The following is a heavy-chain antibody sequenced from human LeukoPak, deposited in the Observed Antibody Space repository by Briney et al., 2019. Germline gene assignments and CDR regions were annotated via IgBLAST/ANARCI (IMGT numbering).Heavy chain of an antibody. CDR3: AREGRSMAPFDY. V-gene: IGHV4-61*02. CDR2: IYTSGST. Sequence: SQTLYLTCTVSGGSISSGSYYWSWIRQPAGKGLEWIGRIYTSGSTNYNPSLKSRVTISVDTSKNQFSLKLSSVTAADTAVYYCAREGRSMAPFDYWGQGTLVTVSS. CDR1: GGSISSGSYY. D-gene: IGHD2/OR15-2a*01. J-gene: IGHJ4*02.